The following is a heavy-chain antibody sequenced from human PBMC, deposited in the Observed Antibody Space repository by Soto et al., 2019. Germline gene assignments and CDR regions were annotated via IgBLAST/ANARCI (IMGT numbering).Heavy chain of an antibody. CDR1: GFTFSSYD. CDR2: IWYDGSNK. V-gene: IGHV3-33*01. D-gene: IGHD5-18*01. J-gene: IGHJ6*02. CDR3: ARVGRGYSYGYYYYGMDV. Sequence: QVQLVESGGGVVQPGRSLRLSCAASGFTFSSYDMHWVRQAPGKGLEWVAVIWYDGSNKYYADSVKGRFTISRDNSKNTLYLQMNSLRAEDTAVYYCARVGRGYSYGYYYYGMDVWGQGTTVTVSS.